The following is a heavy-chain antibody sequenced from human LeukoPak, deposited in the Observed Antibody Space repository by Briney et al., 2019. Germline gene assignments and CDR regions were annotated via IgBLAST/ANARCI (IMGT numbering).Heavy chain of an antibody. V-gene: IGHV3-21*01. Sequence: GGSLRLSCAASGFTFSSYSMNWVRPAPGKGLEWVSSISSSSSYIYYADSVKGRFTISRDNAKNSLYLQMNSLRAEDTAVYYCARVSVAGTDYWGQGTLVTVSS. CDR3: ARVSVAGTDY. CDR2: ISSSSSYI. CDR1: GFTFSSYS. D-gene: IGHD6-19*01. J-gene: IGHJ4*02.